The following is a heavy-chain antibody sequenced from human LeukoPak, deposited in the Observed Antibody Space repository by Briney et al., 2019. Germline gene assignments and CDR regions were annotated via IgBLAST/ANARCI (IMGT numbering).Heavy chain of an antibody. D-gene: IGHD2-15*01. CDR1: GFTFSDYD. Sequence: GGSLRLSCAASGFTFSDYDMHWVRQAPGKGLEWVSSLHISGDTHYAGSLQGRFTVSRDNAKNSFYLQMNSLRAEDTAVYYCAKDNRYCSGGSCRWGQGTLVTVSS. J-gene: IGHJ4*02. V-gene: IGHV3-13*01. CDR3: AKDNRYCSGGSCR. CDR2: LHISGDT.